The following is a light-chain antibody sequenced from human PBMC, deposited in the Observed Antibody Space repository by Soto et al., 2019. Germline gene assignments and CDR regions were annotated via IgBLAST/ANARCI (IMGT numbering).Light chain of an antibody. Sequence: EIVMTQSPATLSVSPGERATLSCRASQSVNIDLAWYQQKPGQAPRLLIYGASSRATGIPDRFSGSGSGTDFTLTISRLEPEDFAVYYCQQYGSSPPFTFGPGTKVDI. CDR2: GAS. J-gene: IGKJ3*01. CDR3: QQYGSSPPFT. CDR1: QSVNID. V-gene: IGKV3-20*01.